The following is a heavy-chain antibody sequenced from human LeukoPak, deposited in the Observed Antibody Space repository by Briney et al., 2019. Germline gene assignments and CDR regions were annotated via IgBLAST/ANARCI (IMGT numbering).Heavy chain of an antibody. D-gene: IGHD3-22*01. J-gene: IGHJ4*02. CDR3: ARDGSPYDSSGYYYPY. CDR1: GYTFTSYG. V-gene: IGHV1-18*01. CDR2: ISGYDANT. Sequence: ASVTVSCKASGYTFTSYGIIWVRQAPGQGLEWMGWISGYDANTNYAQKLQGRVTMTTDTSTSTAYMELRSLRSDDTAVYYCARDGSPYDSSGYYYPYWGQGTLVTVSS.